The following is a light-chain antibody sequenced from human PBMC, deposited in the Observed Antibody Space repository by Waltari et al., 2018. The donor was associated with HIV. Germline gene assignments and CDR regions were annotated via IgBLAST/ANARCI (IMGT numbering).Light chain of an antibody. Sequence: QSALTQPASVSGSPEQSITISCPGAGSDVGDYKYVSWYQQYPGKAPKLIIYDVNNRPSGVSNRFSGSKSGKTASLTISGLQAEEEADYYCCSYAGSSTFGIYVFGTGTKGTVL. CDR1: GSDVGDYKY. CDR3: CSYAGSSTFGIYV. J-gene: IGLJ1*01. CDR2: DVN. V-gene: IGLV2-23*02.